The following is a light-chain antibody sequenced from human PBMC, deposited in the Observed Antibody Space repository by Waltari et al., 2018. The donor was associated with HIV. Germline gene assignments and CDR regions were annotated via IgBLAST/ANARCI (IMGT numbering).Light chain of an antibody. CDR1: QSVSSN. Sequence: EIVMPQSPAPLSVSPGERATLSCSARQSVSSNFAWYQQKADQAPSLLIYCASTRATGSPARFSGSGSGTEFTLTISSLQSEDFAVYYCQQYNNWPPLTFGGGTKVEIK. J-gene: IGKJ4*01. CDR2: CAS. CDR3: QQYNNWPPLT. V-gene: IGKV3-15*01.